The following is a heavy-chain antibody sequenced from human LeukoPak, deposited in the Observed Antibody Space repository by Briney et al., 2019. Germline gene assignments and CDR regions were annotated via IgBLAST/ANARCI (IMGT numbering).Heavy chain of an antibody. V-gene: IGHV1-69*01. Sequence: KVSCKASGGTFXXYXXSWVRQXPGQGLEXXGXXXPIFGTANYAQKFQGRVTITADESTSTAYMELSSLRSEDTAVYYCAGGDYYDSSGYYGSDYWGQGTLVTVSS. D-gene: IGHD3-22*01. CDR1: GGTFXXYX. J-gene: IGHJ4*02. CDR3: AGGDYYDSSGYYGSDY. CDR2: XXPIFGTA.